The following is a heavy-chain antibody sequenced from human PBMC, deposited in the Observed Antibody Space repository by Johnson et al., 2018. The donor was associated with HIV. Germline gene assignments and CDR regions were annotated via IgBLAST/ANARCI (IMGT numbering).Heavy chain of an antibody. Sequence: VQLVESGGGVVQHGGSLRLSCAASGFTVSSNYMSWVRQAPGKGLESVSVVYSGGTTHYADSVKGRSTISRDNSKNTLYLQMGSLRAEDMDVYYCAKGLVPAAVSRRTGAPDAFDIWGQGTMVTVSS. CDR3: AKGLVPAAVSRRTGAPDAFDI. CDR2: VYSGGTT. V-gene: IGHV3-66*02. J-gene: IGHJ3*02. CDR1: GFTVSSNY. D-gene: IGHD2-2*01.